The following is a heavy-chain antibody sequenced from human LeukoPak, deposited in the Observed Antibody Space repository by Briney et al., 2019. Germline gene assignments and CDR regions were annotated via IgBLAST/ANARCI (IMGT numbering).Heavy chain of an antibody. CDR1: EFPFDIYW. Sequence: GGSLRLSCVASEFPFDIYWMSWVRQGPGKGLEWVANIKSDGSEEYYADSVKGRLTVSRDNAKNSLFLQMNSLRVEDTAVYYCAKEKTVAGWYFDLWGRGTLVTVSS. CDR3: AKEKTVAGWYFDL. J-gene: IGHJ2*01. CDR2: IKSDGSEE. D-gene: IGHD6-19*01. V-gene: IGHV3-7*01.